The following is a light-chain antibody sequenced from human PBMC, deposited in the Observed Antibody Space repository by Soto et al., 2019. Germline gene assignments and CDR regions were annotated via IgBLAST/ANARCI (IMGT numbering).Light chain of an antibody. V-gene: IGLV1-40*01. Sequence: QSVLTQPPSVSGAPGQRVTISCTGSSSNIGAGYDVHWYQQLPGTAPKLLIYGNSNRPSGVPDRFSGSKSGTSASLAITGLQAEDEADYYCQSYDSSLSAVGFGGGTKLTVL. J-gene: IGLJ3*02. CDR3: QSYDSSLSAVG. CDR1: SSNIGAGYD. CDR2: GNS.